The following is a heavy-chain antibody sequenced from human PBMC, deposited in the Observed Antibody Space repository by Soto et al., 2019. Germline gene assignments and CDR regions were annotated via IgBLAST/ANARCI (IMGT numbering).Heavy chain of an antibody. CDR1: GGSISSYY. J-gene: IGHJ4*02. D-gene: IGHD3-9*01. Sequence: SETLSLTCTVSGGSISSYYWSWIRQPPGKGLEWIGYIYYSGSTNYNPSHKSRVTISVDTSKNQFSLKLSSVTAADTAVYYCARSRVTPYYDILTGYYDYWGQGTLVTVSS. CDR3: ARSRVTPYYDILTGYYDY. CDR2: IYYSGST. V-gene: IGHV4-59*01.